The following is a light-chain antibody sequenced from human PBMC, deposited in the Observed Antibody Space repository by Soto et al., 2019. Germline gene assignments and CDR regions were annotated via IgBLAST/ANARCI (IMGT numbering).Light chain of an antibody. J-gene: IGLJ2*01. CDR1: SSDVGGYHY. V-gene: IGLV2-14*01. CDR2: DVT. CDR3: SSYTSSTTLV. Sequence: QSALTQPASVSGSTGQSITISCTGTSSDVGGYHYVSWYQQHPGKAPKVMIYDVTDRPSGVSNRFSGSKSGDTASLTISGLQAEDEADYYCSSYTSSTTLVFGGGTQLTVL.